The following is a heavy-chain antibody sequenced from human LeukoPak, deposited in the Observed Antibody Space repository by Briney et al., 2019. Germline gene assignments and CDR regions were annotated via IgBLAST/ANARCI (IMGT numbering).Heavy chain of an antibody. Sequence: ASVKVSCKASGYTFTSYYMHWVRQAPGQGLEWMGIINPSGGSTSYAQKFQGRVTMTRDMSTSTVYMELSSLRSEDTAVYYCARIGYGSGSYYDFDYWGQGTRVTVSS. CDR2: INPSGGST. V-gene: IGHV1-46*01. D-gene: IGHD3-10*01. J-gene: IGHJ4*02. CDR1: GYTFTSYY. CDR3: ARIGYGSGSYYDFDY.